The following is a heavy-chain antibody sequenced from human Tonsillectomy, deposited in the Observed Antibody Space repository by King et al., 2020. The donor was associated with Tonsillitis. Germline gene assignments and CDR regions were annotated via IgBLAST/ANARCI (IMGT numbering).Heavy chain of an antibody. CDR2: ISWNSGNI. J-gene: IGHJ4*02. CDR3: AKKGFLLRYFDWLFPFDY. V-gene: IGHV3-9*01. Sequence: VQLVESGGGLVQPGRSLRLSCAASGFTFDDYAMQWVRQAPGKGLEWVSGISWNSGNIGYADSVKGRFTISRDNAKNSLYLQMNSLRAEDTALYYCAKKGFLLRYFDWLFPFDYWGQGTLVTVSS. D-gene: IGHD3-9*01. CDR1: GFTFDDYA.